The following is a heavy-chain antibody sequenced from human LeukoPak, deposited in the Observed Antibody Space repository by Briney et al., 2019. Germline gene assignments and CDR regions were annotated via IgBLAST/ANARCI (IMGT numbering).Heavy chain of an antibody. Sequence: GSLRLSCAASGFTFSSYWMTWVRQAPGKGLEWVANIKQDGSDKYYVGSVKGRVTISRDNAKNSLYLQMNSLRAGDTAVYYCARVIVFRGYMDVWGKGTTVTVSS. J-gene: IGHJ6*03. V-gene: IGHV3-7*04. CDR1: GFTFSSYW. CDR3: ARVIVFRGYMDV. D-gene: IGHD1-26*01. CDR2: IKQDGSDK.